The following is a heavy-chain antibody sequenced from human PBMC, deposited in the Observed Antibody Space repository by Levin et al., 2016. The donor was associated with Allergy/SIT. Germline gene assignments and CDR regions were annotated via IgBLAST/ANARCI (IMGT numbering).Heavy chain of an antibody. CDR2: IIPIFGTA. Sequence: WVRQAPGQGLEWMGGIIPIFGTANYAQKFQGRVTITADESTSTAYMELSSLRSEDTAVYYCARTYCSSTSCYTNAFDIWGQGTMVTVSS. D-gene: IGHD2-2*02. J-gene: IGHJ3*02. V-gene: IGHV1-69*01. CDR3: ARTYCSSTSCYTNAFDI.